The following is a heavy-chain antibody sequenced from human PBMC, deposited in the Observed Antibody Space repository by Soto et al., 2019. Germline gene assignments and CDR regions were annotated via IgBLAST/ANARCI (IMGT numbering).Heavy chain of an antibody. CDR3: ARATLRYGSGSYYILSGMDV. CDR2: IWYDGSNK. Sequence: GGSLRLSCAASGFTFSSYGMHWVRQAPGKGLEWVAVIWYDGSNKYYADSVKGRFTISRDNSKNTLYLQMNSLRAEDTAVYYCARATLRYGSGSYYILSGMDVWGQGTTVTVSS. D-gene: IGHD3-10*01. CDR1: GFTFSSYG. V-gene: IGHV3-33*01. J-gene: IGHJ6*02.